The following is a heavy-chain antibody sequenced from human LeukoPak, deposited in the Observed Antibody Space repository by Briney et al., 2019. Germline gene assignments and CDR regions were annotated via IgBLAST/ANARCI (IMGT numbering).Heavy chain of an antibody. J-gene: IGHJ6*03. CDR3: ARAGGYSGYEASYYMDV. V-gene: IGHV3-21*01. CDR1: GFTFSSYS. CDR2: ISSSSSYI. D-gene: IGHD5-12*01. Sequence: GGSLRLSCAASGFTFSSYSMNWVRQAPGKGLEWVSSISSSSSYIYYADSVKGRFTISRDNAKNSLYLQMNSLRAEDTAVYYYARAGGYSGYEASYYMDVWGKGTTVTVSS.